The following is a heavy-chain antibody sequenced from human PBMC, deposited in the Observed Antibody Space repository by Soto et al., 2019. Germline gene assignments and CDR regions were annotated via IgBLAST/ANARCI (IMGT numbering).Heavy chain of an antibody. Sequence: PGGSLRLSCAASGFTFKIYGMHWVRQAPGKGLEWVAVISHDGSIKYYVDSVKGRFTISRDNSKNTLFLQTNSLRGEDTAVYYCARDLMVRGVPPNHLYYGMDVWGQGTTVTVSS. CDR3: ARDLMVRGVPPNHLYYGMDV. CDR2: ISHDGSIK. D-gene: IGHD3-10*01. CDR1: GFTFKIYG. J-gene: IGHJ6*02. V-gene: IGHV3-30*03.